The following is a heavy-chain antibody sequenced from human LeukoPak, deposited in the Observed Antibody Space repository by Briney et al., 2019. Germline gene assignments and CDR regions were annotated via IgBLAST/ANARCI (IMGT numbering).Heavy chain of an antibody. V-gene: IGHV3-23*01. CDR3: ARALWFGETFPAY. Sequence: GGSLRLSCAASGFTFSSYAVSWVRQAPGKGLEWVSVISGSGGSTYYADSVKGRFTISRDNAKNSLYLQMNSLRAEDTAVYYCARALWFGETFPAYWGQGTLVTVSS. CDR2: ISGSGGST. J-gene: IGHJ4*02. CDR1: GFTFSSYA. D-gene: IGHD3-10*01.